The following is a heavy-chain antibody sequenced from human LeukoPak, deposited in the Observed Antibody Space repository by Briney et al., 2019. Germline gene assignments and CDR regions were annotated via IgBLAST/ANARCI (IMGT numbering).Heavy chain of an antibody. J-gene: IGHJ4*02. CDR1: GFTFSTAS. V-gene: IGHV3-23*01. Sequence: PGGSLRLSCAASGFTFSTASLHWVRQAPGRGLEWVSGFDTGFGTYYPDSLKGRFTISRDNSKNTLFLQMNSLRAEDTAVYYCARSSGWWSLDYWGQGTLVTVSS. CDR3: ARSSGWWSLDY. CDR2: FDTGFGT. D-gene: IGHD6-19*01.